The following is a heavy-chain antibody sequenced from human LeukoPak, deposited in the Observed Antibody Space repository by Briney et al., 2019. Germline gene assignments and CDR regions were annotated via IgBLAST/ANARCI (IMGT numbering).Heavy chain of an antibody. J-gene: IGHJ4*02. CDR2: INHSGST. V-gene: IGHV4-34*01. D-gene: IGHD5-18*01. CDR3: ARVGIQLWLTFDY. CDR1: GGSFSGYY. Sequence: SETLSLTCAVCGGSFSGYYWSWIRQPPGKGLEWIGEINHSGSTNYNPSLKSRVTISVDTSKNQFSLKLSSVTAADTAVYYCARVGIQLWLTFDYWGQGTLVTVSS.